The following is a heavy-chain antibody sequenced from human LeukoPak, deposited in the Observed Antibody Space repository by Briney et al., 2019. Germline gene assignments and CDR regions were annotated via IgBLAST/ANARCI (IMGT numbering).Heavy chain of an antibody. D-gene: IGHD3-10*01. CDR2: ISGSGRTI. J-gene: IGHJ4*02. Sequence: PGGSLRLSCAASGFTFSNAWMSWVRQAPGKGLEWISYISGSGRTIHYADSVKGRFTISRDNAKTSLYLQMNSLRAEDTAVYYCATYLYKTLDYWGQGTLVTVSS. CDR1: GFTFSNAW. CDR3: ATYLYKTLDY. V-gene: IGHV3-11*04.